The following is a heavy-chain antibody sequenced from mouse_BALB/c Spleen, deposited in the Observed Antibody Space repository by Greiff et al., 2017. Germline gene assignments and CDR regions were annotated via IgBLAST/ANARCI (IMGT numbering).Heavy chain of an antibody. Sequence: EVQLVESGGGLVQPGGSRKLSCAASGFTFSSFGMHWVRQAPEKGLEWVAYISSGSSTIYYADTVKGRFTISRDNPKNTLFLQMTSLRSEDTAMYYCARCGTTRYFDVWGAGTTVTVSS. D-gene: IGHD1-1*01. J-gene: IGHJ1*01. V-gene: IGHV5-17*02. CDR2: ISSGSSTI. CDR1: GFTFSSFG. CDR3: ARCGTTRYFDV.